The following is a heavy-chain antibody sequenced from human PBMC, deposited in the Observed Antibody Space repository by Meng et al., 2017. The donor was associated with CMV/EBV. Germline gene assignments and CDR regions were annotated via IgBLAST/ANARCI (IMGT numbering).Heavy chain of an antibody. Sequence: KVSCKGSGYSFTSYWIGWVRQMPGKGLEWMGIIYPGDSDTRYSPSFQGQVTISADKSISTAYLQWSSLKASDTAMYYCARQMRDDSSGWYAFDYWGQRTLVTVSS. V-gene: IGHV5-51*01. J-gene: IGHJ4*02. D-gene: IGHD6-19*01. CDR2: IYPGDSDT. CDR3: ARQMRDDSSGWYAFDY. CDR1: GYSFTSYW.